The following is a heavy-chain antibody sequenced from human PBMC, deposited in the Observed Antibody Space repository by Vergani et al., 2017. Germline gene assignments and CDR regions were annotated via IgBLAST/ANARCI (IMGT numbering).Heavy chain of an antibody. Sequence: QVQLVQSGAEVKKPGASVKVSCKASGYTFTGYYMHWVRQAPGQGLEWMGWINPNSGGTNYAQKFQGRVTMTRDTPISTAYMELSRLRSDDTAVYYCARPVLLWFGESQGRFDYWGQGTLVTVSS. CDR1: GYTFTGYY. D-gene: IGHD3-10*01. CDR2: INPNSGGT. CDR3: ARPVLLWFGESQGRFDY. J-gene: IGHJ4*02. V-gene: IGHV1-2*02.